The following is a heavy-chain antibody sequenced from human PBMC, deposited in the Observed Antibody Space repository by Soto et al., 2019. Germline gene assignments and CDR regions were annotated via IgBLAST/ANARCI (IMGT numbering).Heavy chain of an antibody. V-gene: IGHV4-61*08. J-gene: IGHJ4*02. CDR3: ARRYGPGFDY. D-gene: IGHD4-17*01. CDR1: GGSISSGGYS. CDR2: IYYSGST. Sequence: SETLSLTCAVSGGSISSGGYSWSWIRQPTGKGLEWIGYIYYSGSTNYNPSLKSRVTISVDTSKNQFSLKLSSVTAADTAVYYCARRYGPGFDYWGQGTLVTVSS.